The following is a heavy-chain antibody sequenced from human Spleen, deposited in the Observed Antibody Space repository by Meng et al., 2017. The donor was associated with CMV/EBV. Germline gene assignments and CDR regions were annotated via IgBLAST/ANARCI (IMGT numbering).Heavy chain of an antibody. CDR3: AREAHYYGSGSYSVLMDV. CDR1: GGSISSSSYY. CDR2: IYYSGST. J-gene: IGHJ6*02. V-gene: IGHV4-39*07. Sequence: SETLSLTCTVSGGSISSSSYYWGWIRQPPGKGLEWIGSIYYSGSTYYNPSLKSRVTISVDTSKNQFSLKLSSVTVADTAVYYCAREAHYYGSGSYSVLMDVWGQGTTVTVSS. D-gene: IGHD3-10*01.